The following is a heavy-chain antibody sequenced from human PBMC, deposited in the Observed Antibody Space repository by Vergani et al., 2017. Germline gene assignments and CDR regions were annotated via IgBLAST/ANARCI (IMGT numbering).Heavy chain of an antibody. CDR3: ARDITGTARYY. V-gene: IGHV3-66*02. CDR1: GFTFSSYA. CDR2: IYSGGST. D-gene: IGHD1-7*01. J-gene: IGHJ4*02. Sequence: EVQLLESGGGLVQPGGSLRLSCAASGFTFSSYAMSWVRQAPGKGLEWVSVIYSGGSTYYADSVKGRFTISRDNSKNTLYLQMNSLRAEDTAVYYCARDITGTARYYWGQGTLVTVSS.